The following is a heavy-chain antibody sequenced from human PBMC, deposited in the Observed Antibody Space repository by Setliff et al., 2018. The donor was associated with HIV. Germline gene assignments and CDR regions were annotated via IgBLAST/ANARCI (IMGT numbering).Heavy chain of an antibody. CDR3: ARVPRQLLKGAAAYFDY. V-gene: IGHV4-34*01. J-gene: IGHJ4*02. D-gene: IGHD5-18*01. CDR1: GGSFSGYY. CDR2: INHSGST. Sequence: PSETLSLTCAVYGGSFSGYYWSWIRRPPGKGLEWIGEINHSGSTNYNPSLKSRVTISVDTSKNQFSLKLSSVTAADTAVYYCARVPRQLLKGAAAYFDYWGQGILVTVSS.